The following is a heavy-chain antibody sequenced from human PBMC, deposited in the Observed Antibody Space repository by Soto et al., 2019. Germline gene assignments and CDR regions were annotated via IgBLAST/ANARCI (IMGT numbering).Heavy chain of an antibody. CDR3: AKEKISTSCCNWFDP. CDR2: ISTNGGST. J-gene: IGHJ5*02. Sequence: GGSLRLSCSASGFTFSSYAMHWVRQAPGKGLEYVSSISTNGGSTHYADSVKGRFTISRDNSKNTQYLQMISLRADDTAVYYCAKEKISTSCCNWFDPWGQGTLVTVSS. D-gene: IGHD2-2*01. CDR1: GFTFSSYA. V-gene: IGHV3-64D*06.